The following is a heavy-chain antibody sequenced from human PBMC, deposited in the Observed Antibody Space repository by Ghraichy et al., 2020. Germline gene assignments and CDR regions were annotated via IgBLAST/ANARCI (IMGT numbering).Heavy chain of an antibody. CDR1: GFNFGGSD. J-gene: IGHJ6*02. D-gene: IGHD2-8*01. CDR3: TRPQVPDAPEAYYYYGLDV. Sequence: GGSLRLSCEASGFNFGGSDMYWIRQASGKGLEWIGRIRSKAKNYATTYAASVKGRFTISRDDSKNTASLQRNSLNTEDPAVYFCTRPQVPDAPEAYYYYGLDVWGQGTTVTVSS. V-gene: IGHV3-73*01. CDR2: IRSKAKNYAT.